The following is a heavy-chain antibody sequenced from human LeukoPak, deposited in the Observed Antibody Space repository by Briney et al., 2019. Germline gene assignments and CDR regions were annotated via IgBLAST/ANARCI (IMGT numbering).Heavy chain of an antibody. V-gene: IGHV1-18*04. J-gene: IGHJ4*02. CDR1: GYTFTGYY. CDR2: ISAYNGNT. Sequence: ASVKVSCKASGYTFTGYYMHWVRQAPGQGLEWMGWISAYNGNTNYAQKLQGRVTMTTDTSTSTAYMELRSLRSDDTAVYYCARDRDSSGPYYFDYWGQGTLVTVSS. D-gene: IGHD3-22*01. CDR3: ARDRDSSGPYYFDY.